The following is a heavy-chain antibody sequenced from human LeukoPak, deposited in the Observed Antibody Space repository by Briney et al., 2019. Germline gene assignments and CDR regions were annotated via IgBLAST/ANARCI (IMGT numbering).Heavy chain of an antibody. CDR1: GCTFDAYA. CDR2: TNTDGSAT. V-gene: IGHV3-43*02. CDR3: ATWAFYHSLDV. D-gene: IGHD1-26*01. J-gene: IGHJ6*02. Sequence: QSGGSLRLSCEASGCTFDAYAVHWVRQAPGRGLEGVSLTNTDGSATYYADSVKGRFTISRDNSKNSLYLQMNSLRSEDTALYYCATWAFYHSLDVWGQGTTVTVSS.